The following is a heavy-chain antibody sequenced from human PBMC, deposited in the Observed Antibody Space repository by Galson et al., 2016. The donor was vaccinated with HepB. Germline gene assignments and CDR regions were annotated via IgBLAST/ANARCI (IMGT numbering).Heavy chain of an antibody. CDR2: ISHSGST. V-gene: IGHV4-4*02. CDR1: GGSISISNW. D-gene: IGHD4-17*01. CDR3: ARGATVTSQYDAFEI. J-gene: IGHJ3*02. Sequence: ETLSLTCAVSGGSISISNWWSWVRQPPGKGLEWIGEISHSGSTNYNPSLKSRVAISIDKSKNQFSLRLTPVTAADTAVYYCARGATVTSQYDAFEIWGQGAMVTVSS.